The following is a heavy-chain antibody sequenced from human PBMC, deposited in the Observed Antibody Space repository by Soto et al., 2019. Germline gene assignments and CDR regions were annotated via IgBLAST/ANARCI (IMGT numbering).Heavy chain of an antibody. Sequence: PGESLKISCKGSGYSFTSYWISWVRQMPGKGLEWMGRIDPSDSYTNYSPSFQGHVTISADKSISTAYLQWSSLKASDTAMYYCARHSGVVVVAATPFWRLDYYYRMDVWGQGTTVTVSS. D-gene: IGHD2-15*01. CDR1: GYSFTSYW. J-gene: IGHJ6*02. CDR2: IDPSDSYT. V-gene: IGHV5-10-1*01. CDR3: ARHSGVVVVAATPFWRLDYYYRMDV.